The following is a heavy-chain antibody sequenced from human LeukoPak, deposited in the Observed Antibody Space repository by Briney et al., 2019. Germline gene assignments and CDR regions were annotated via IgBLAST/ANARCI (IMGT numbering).Heavy chain of an antibody. CDR3: ARVGHSRGWPREGIDY. J-gene: IGHJ4*02. CDR2: INAGNGDT. Sequence: ASVKVSCKASGYTFTRNAMHWVRPAPGQRLEWIGWINAGNGDTKYSQKFQGRVTITRDTSASTAYMELSSLRSEDTAVYYCARVGHSRGWPREGIDYWGQGTLVTVSS. D-gene: IGHD6-19*01. V-gene: IGHV1-3*01. CDR1: GYTFTRNA.